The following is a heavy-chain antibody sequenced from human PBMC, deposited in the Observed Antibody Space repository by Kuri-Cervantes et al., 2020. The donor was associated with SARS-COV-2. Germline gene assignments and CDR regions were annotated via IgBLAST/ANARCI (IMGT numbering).Heavy chain of an antibody. D-gene: IGHD5-12*01. Sequence: GESLKISCAASGFTFSSYDMHWVRQAPGKGLVWVSRINSDGSSTSYADSVKGRFTISRDNGKNTLYLQMNSLRAEDTAVYYCARVDSGYDNVLNYYYYYYGMDVWGQGTTVTVSS. CDR1: GFTFSSYD. CDR2: INSDGSST. J-gene: IGHJ6*02. V-gene: IGHV3-74*01. CDR3: ARVDSGYDNVLNYYYYYYGMDV.